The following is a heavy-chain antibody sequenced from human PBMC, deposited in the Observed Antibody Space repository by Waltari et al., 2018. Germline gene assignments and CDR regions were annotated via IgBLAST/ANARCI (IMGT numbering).Heavy chain of an antibody. J-gene: IGHJ3*02. CDR3: ARGQGYAAGGDAFDI. D-gene: IGHD6-13*01. CDR1: GGSFSGYY. Sequence: QVQLQQWGAGLLKPSETLSLTCPVYGGSFSGYYWSWIHKPPGKGLEWIGEINHSGSTNYNPSLKRRVTISVDTSKNQFSLKLSAVTAADTAVYYCARGQGYAAGGDAFDIWGQGTMVTVSS. V-gene: IGHV4-34*01. CDR2: INHSGST.